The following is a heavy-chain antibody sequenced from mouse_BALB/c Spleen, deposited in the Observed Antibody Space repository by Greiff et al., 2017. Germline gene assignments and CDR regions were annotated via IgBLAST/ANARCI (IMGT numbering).Heavy chain of an antibody. D-gene: IGHD2-2*01. J-gene: IGHJ4*01. CDR1: GYAFTNYL. Sequence: QVQLQQSGAELVRPGTSVKVSCKASGYAFTNYLIEWVKQRPGQGLEWIGVINPGSGGTNYNEKFKGKATLTADKSSSTAYMQLSSLTSDDSAVYFCAREEGLRRYAMDYWGQGTSVTVSS. V-gene: IGHV1-54*01. CDR3: AREEGLRRYAMDY. CDR2: INPGSGGT.